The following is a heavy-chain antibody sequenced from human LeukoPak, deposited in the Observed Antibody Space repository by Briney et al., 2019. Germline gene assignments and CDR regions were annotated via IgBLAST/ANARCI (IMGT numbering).Heavy chain of an antibody. CDR1: GYTFTSYA. J-gene: IGHJ4*02. D-gene: IGHD2-15*01. CDR2: INTNTGNP. CDR3: ARDQDCSGGSCYDY. V-gene: IGHV7-4-1*02. Sequence: ASVKVSCKASGYTFTSYAMNWVRQAPGQGLEWMGWINTNTGNPTYAQGFTGRFVFSLDTSVSTAYLQISSLKAEDTAVYFCARDQDCSGGSCYDYWGQGTLVTVSS.